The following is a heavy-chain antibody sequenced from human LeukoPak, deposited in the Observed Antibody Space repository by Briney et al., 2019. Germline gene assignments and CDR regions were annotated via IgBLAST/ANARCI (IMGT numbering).Heavy chain of an antibody. CDR2: IYTSGST. CDR3: ASGYSSGYNWFDP. J-gene: IGHJ5*02. D-gene: IGHD6-19*01. V-gene: IGHV4-61*02. Sequence: SQTLSLTCTVSGGSISSGSYYWRWIRQPAGKGLEWIGRIYTSGSTNYNPSLKSRVTISVDTSKSQFSLKLSSVTAADTAVYYCASGYSSGYNWFDPWGQGTLVTVSS. CDR1: GGSISSGSYY.